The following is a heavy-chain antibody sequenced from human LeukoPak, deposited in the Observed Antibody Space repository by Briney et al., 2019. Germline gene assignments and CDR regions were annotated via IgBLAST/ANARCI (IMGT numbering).Heavy chain of an antibody. CDR2: ISGSGGST. D-gene: IGHD2-8*01. CDR1: GFTSSSYA. V-gene: IGHV3-23*01. J-gene: IGHJ4*02. Sequence: GGSLRLSCAASGFTSSSYAMSWVRQAPGKGLEWVSAISGSGGSTYYADSVKGRFTISRDNSKNTLYLQMNSLRAEDTAVYYCAKSPKMVYATLFDYWGQGTLVTVSS. CDR3: AKSPKMVYATLFDY.